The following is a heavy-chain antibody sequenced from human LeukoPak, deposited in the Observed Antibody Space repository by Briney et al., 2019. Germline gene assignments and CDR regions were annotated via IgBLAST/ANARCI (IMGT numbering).Heavy chain of an antibody. Sequence: GGSLRLSCAASGFTFSSYSMNWVRQAPGKGLEWVSYISSSSSTIYYADSVKGRFTISRDNAKNSLYLQMNSLRDEDTAVYYCARESCSSSWSDYYYYMDVWGKGTTVTVSS. D-gene: IGHD6-13*01. J-gene: IGHJ6*03. CDR3: ARESCSSSWSDYYYYMDV. CDR2: ISSSSSTI. CDR1: GFTFSSYS. V-gene: IGHV3-48*02.